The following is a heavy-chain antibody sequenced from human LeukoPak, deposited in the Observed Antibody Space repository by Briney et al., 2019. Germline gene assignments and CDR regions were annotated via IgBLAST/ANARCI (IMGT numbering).Heavy chain of an antibody. CDR3: AELGITMIGGV. CDR2: IYYTGST. Sequence: SETLSLTCAVYGGSFSRSGYYWGWIRQPPGKGLEWIGCIYYTGSTSYNPSLESRVTISVDSSKTQFFLKLNSLTAADTAVYYCAELGITMIGGVWGKGTTVTISS. J-gene: IGHJ6*04. CDR1: GGSFSRSGYY. V-gene: IGHV4-39*01. D-gene: IGHD3-10*02.